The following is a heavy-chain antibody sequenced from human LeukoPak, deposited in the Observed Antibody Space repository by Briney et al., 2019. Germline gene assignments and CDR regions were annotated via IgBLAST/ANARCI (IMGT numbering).Heavy chain of an antibody. J-gene: IGHJ3*02. CDR1: GGSISSANW. Sequence: PSETLSLTCAVSGGSISSANWWNWVRQPPDKGLEWIGEIYHSGSTNYNPSLKSRVTISVDTSKNQFSLKLSSVTAADTAVYYCARWVRYSSSWRGDAFDIWGQGTMVTVSS. CDR2: IYHSGST. D-gene: IGHD6-13*01. V-gene: IGHV4-4*02. CDR3: ARWVRYSSSWRGDAFDI.